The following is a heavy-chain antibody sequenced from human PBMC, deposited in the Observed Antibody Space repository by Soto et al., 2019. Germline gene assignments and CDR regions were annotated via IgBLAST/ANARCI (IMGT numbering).Heavy chain of an antibody. J-gene: IGHJ6*02. CDR1: GGSISSGGYY. Sequence: SETLSLTCTVSGGSISSGGYYWSWIRQHPGKGLEWIGYIYYSGSTYYNPSLKSRVTISVDTSKNQFSLKLSSVTAADTAVYYCARDLKSYYYDSSGYYEEAYYYGMDVWGQGTTVT. D-gene: IGHD3-22*01. V-gene: IGHV4-31*03. CDR3: ARDLKSYYYDSSGYYEEAYYYGMDV. CDR2: IYYSGST.